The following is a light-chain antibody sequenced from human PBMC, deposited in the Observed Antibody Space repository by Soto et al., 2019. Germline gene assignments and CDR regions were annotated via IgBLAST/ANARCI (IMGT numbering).Light chain of an antibody. J-gene: IGKJ3*01. CDR1: LGISTY. CDR2: AAS. V-gene: IGKV1-9*01. CDR3: QQVNTYT. Sequence: DIQLTQSPSFLSASVGDRVTITCRASLGISTYLAWYQQKPGKAPSLLIYAASTLQSGVPSRFSGSGSGTEFTLTISSLQPEDFATYYCQQVNTYTFGPGTKVDIK.